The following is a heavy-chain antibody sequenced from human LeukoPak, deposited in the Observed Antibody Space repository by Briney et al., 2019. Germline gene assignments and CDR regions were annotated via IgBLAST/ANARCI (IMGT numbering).Heavy chain of an antibody. J-gene: IGHJ6*03. CDR1: GGTFSSYA. CDR2: IIPIFGTA. D-gene: IGHD3-10*01. Sequence: SVKVSCKASGGTFSSYAISWVRQAPGQGLEWMGRIIPIFGTANYAQKFQGRVTITTDESTSTAYMELSSLRSEDTAVYYCAKVMKGSERLTMVRGVIIKTAGLYYMDVWGKGTTVTVSS. CDR3: AKVMKGSERLTMVRGVIIKTAGLYYMDV. V-gene: IGHV1-69*05.